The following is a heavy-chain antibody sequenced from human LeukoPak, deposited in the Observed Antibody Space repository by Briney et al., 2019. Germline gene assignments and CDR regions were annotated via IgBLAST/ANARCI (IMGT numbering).Heavy chain of an antibody. V-gene: IGHV1-2*02. Sequence: ASVKVSCKASVYTYTGYYMDWVRQAPGQGLEWMGWINPNSGGTNYAQKFQGRVTMTRDTSISTAYMELSRLRSDDTAVYYCARIFSVHYGGRDYYYAISAWGPGTTVTVSS. CDR1: VYTYTGYY. CDR2: INPNSGGT. CDR3: ARIFSVHYGGRDYYYAISA. J-gene: IGHJ6*02. D-gene: IGHD4-23*01.